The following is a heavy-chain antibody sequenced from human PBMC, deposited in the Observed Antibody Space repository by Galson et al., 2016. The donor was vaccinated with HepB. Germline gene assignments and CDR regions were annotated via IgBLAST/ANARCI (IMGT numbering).Heavy chain of an antibody. CDR1: EFTFSTYW. V-gene: IGHV3-7*01. J-gene: IGHJ4*02. CDR2: IKPDGSEK. CDR3: ARELITGAYSPLWDY. D-gene: IGHD1-20*01. Sequence: SLRLSCAASEFTFSTYWMSWVRQAPRKGLEWVANIKPDGSEKYYVDSVKGRFTISRDNAKNSLYLQMNSLRAEDTAVYYCARELITGAYSPLWDYWGQGTLVTVSS.